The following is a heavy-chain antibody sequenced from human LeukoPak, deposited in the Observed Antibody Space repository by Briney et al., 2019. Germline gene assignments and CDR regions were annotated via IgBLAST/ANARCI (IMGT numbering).Heavy chain of an antibody. J-gene: IGHJ4*02. CDR2: ISNSGSTI. D-gene: IGHD3-22*01. CDR3: ARDRYYYDSSGYFLDY. CDR1: GFTFSDYY. Sequence: PGGSLRLSCAASGFTFSDYYMSWIRQAPGKGLEWVSYISNSGSTIYYADSVKGRFTISRDNAKNSLYLQMNSLRAEDTAVYYCARDRYYYDSSGYFLDYWGQGTLVTVSS. V-gene: IGHV3-11*01.